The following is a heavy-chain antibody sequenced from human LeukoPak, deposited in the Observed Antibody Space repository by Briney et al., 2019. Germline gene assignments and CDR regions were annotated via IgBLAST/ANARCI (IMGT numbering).Heavy chain of an antibody. V-gene: IGHV3-74*01. CDR3: ARGWNADY. CDR2: IKTDGSST. CDR1: GFTFSNYW. Sequence: GGSLRLSCAAAGFTFSNYWMNWVRQAPGKGLVWVSGIKTDGSSTTYADSVKGRFTISRDDAKNTLYLHMNSLRAEDTAVYYCARGWNADYWGQGTLVTVSS. D-gene: IGHD1-1*01. J-gene: IGHJ4*02.